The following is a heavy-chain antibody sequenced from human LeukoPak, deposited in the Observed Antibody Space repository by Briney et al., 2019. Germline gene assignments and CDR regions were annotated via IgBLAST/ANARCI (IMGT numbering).Heavy chain of an antibody. Sequence: SETLSLTCTVSGGSLNSYYWSWTRLPPGKGLEWIGYVYYSGTTSYSPSLKSRVTISVDTSKNQFSLRLSSVTAADTAVYYCARHVRHDQWLFVDYWGQGSLVTVSS. CDR3: ARHVRHDQWLFVDY. CDR2: VYYSGTT. D-gene: IGHD6-19*01. V-gene: IGHV4-59*08. J-gene: IGHJ4*02. CDR1: GGSLNSYY.